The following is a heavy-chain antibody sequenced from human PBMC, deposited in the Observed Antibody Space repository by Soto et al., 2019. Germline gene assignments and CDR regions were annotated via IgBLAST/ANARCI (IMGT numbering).Heavy chain of an antibody. D-gene: IGHD2-15*01. CDR1: RGSISGGGYY. J-gene: IGHJ4*02. CDR3: ATSVTPYYFHY. V-gene: IGHV4-31*01. CDR2: IYFSGGT. Sequence: SETLSLTCTVSRGSISGGGYYWSWIRQHPGKGLEWIGYIYFSGGTYYNKSLKNQLTISVDTSKKLFSLRLSSVTAADTAVYYCATSVTPYYFHYWGQGTLVTVSS.